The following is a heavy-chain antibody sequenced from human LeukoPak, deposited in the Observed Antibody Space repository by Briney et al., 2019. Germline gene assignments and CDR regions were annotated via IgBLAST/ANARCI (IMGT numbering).Heavy chain of an antibody. CDR1: GYTFTSYY. Sequence: ASVKVSCKASGYTFTSYYMHWVRQAPGQGLEWMGIINPSGGSTSYAQKFQGRVTMTRDTSTSTVYMELGSLRSEDTAVYYCARDATRTGDTVVVVAARGGYFDYWGQGTLVTVSS. CDR3: ARDATRTGDTVVVVAARGGYFDY. J-gene: IGHJ4*02. V-gene: IGHV1-46*01. CDR2: INPSGGST. D-gene: IGHD2-15*01.